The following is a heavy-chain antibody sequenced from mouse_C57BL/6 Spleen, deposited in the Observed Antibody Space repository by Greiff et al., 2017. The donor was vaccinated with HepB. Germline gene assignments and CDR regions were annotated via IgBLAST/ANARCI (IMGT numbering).Heavy chain of an antibody. CDR3: ARPHYGSSLAWFAY. CDR1: GYTFTSYD. Sequence: QVQLKESGPELVKPGASVKLSCKASGYTFTSYDINWVKQRPGQGLEWIGWIYPRDGSTKYNEKFKGKATLTVDTSSSTAYMELHSLTSEDSAVYFCARPHYGSSLAWFAYWGQGTLVTVSA. D-gene: IGHD1-1*01. CDR2: IYPRDGST. V-gene: IGHV1-85*01. J-gene: IGHJ3*01.